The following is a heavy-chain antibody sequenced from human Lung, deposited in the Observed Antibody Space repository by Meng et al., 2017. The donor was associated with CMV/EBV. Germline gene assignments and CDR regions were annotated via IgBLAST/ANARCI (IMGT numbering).Heavy chain of an antibody. Sequence: QVQLVESGGGVVQPGWSLRLSCAASGFTFSSYAMHWVRQAPGKGLEWVAVISYDGSNKYYADSVKGRFTISRDNSKNTLYLQMNSLRAEDTAVYYCARDAGGGDCFDYWGQGTLVTVSS. CDR1: GFTFSSYA. V-gene: IGHV3-30-3*01. CDR2: ISYDGSNK. J-gene: IGHJ4*02. CDR3: ARDAGGGDCFDY. D-gene: IGHD2-21*01.